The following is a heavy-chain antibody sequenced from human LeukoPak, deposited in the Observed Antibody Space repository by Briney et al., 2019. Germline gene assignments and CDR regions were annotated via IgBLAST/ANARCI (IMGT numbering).Heavy chain of an antibody. CDR1: GYTFTGYY. V-gene: IGHV1-2*02. J-gene: IGHJ3*02. CDR2: INPNSGGT. D-gene: IGHD6-13*01. CDR3: ARRRAAAAPYAFDI. Sequence: GGSVKVSCKASGYTFTGYYMHWVRQAPGQGLEWMGWINPNSGGTNYAQKFQGRVTMTRDTSISTAYMELSRLRSDDTAVYYCARRRAAAAPYAFDIWGQGTMVTVSS.